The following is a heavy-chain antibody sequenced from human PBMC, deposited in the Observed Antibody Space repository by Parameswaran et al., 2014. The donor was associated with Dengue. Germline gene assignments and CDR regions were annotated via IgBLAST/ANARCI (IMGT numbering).Heavy chain of an antibody. CDR2: INHSGST. J-gene: IGHJ5*02. V-gene: IGHV4-34*01. CDR3: ARVYCGGDCYSAGWFDP. D-gene: IGHD2-21*01. Sequence: WIRQPPGKGLEWIGEINHSGSTNYNPSLKSRVTISVDTSKNQFSLKLSSVTAADTAVYYCARVYCGGDCYSAGWFDPWGPGNPWSPVSS.